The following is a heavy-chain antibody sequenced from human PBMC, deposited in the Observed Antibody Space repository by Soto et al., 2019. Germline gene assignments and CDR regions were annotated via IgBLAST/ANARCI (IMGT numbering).Heavy chain of an antibody. CDR1: GYSFTSYW. V-gene: IGHV5-51*01. J-gene: IGHJ6*02. CDR3: ARLRQGSPAAGTSNSYYGRDV. Sequence: LKISCKGSGYSFTSYWIGWVRQMPGKGLEWMGIIYPGDSDTRYSPSFQGQVTISADKSISTAYLQWSSLKASDTAMYYCARLRQGSPAAGTSNSYYGRDVWGQGTTVTVPS. D-gene: IGHD6-13*01. CDR2: IYPGDSDT.